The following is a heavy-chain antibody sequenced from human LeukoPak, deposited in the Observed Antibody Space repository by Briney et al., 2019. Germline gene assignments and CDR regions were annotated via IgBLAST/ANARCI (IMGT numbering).Heavy chain of an antibody. V-gene: IGHV4-34*01. D-gene: IGHD3-10*01. CDR2: INHSVRT. J-gene: IGHJ6*02. CDR3: ARSKRYYGAGSYYPYYSYGMDV. CDR1: RGSFSGYY. Sequence: SETLSLTCAVYRGSFSGYYWCWIRQPPRKGLECRGEINHSVRTTYIPSLKIRVTISVDTSKNQFSLKVSSVPAADTAVYYGARSKRYYGAGSYYPYYSYGMDVWGQGTTVTVSS.